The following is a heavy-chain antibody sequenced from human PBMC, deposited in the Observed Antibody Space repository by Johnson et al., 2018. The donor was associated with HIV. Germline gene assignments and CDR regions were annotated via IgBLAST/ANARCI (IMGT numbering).Heavy chain of an antibody. CDR3: TRESTPWGADYVGYGLDV. D-gene: IGHD5-18*01. V-gene: IGHV3-30*02. CDR2: IRYDGSNT. J-gene: IGHJ3*01. Sequence: QVQLVESGGGVVQPGGSLRLSCAASGFTFSSYGMHWVRQAPGKGLEWVAFIRYDGSNTYDADSVKGRFTISRDNAKNSLYLQMNSLRVDDTAIYYCTRESTPWGADYVGYGLDVWGQGTMVAVSS. CDR1: GFTFSSYG.